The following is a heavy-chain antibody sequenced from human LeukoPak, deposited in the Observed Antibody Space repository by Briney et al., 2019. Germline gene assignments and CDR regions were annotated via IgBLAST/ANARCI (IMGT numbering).Heavy chain of an antibody. CDR3: ARSADQRFGENWFDP. CDR1: GFTVSSNY. J-gene: IGHJ5*02. CDR2: IYSGGST. V-gene: IGHV3-53*01. Sequence: GGSLRLSCAASGFTVSSNYMNWVRQAPGKGLEWVSVIYSGGSTYYADSVKGRFTISRDNSKNTLYLQMNSLRAEDTAVYYCARSADQRFGENWFDPWGQGTLVTVSS. D-gene: IGHD3-3*01.